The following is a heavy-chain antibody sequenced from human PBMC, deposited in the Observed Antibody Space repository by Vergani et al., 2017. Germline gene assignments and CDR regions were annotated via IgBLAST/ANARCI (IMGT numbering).Heavy chain of an antibody. D-gene: IGHD3-3*01. CDR3: ARTVRIFWSGYASPDYFDY. CDR1: GGSISSGGYY. J-gene: IGHJ4*02. V-gene: IGHV4-31*03. Sequence: QVQLQESGPGLVKPSQTLSLTCTVSGGSISSGGYYWSWIRQHPGKGLEWIGYIYYSGSTYYNPSLKSRVTISVDTSKNQFSLKLSSVTAADTAVYYCARTVRIFWSGYASPDYFDYWGQGTLVTVSS. CDR2: IYYSGST.